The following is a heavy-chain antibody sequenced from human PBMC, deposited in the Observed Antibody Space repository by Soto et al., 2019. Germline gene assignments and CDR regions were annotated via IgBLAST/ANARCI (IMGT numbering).Heavy chain of an antibody. CDR1: GYGFTSYW. J-gene: IGHJ3*02. D-gene: IGHD5-12*01. Sequence: PGESLKISCKGSGYGFTSYWIGWVRQMPGKGLEWMGIIYPGDSDTRYSPSFQRQVTISADKSISTAYLQWSSLKASDTAMYYCARHPRGRDGYNSPVWAFDIWGQGTMVTV. CDR3: ARHPRGRDGYNSPVWAFDI. CDR2: IYPGDSDT. V-gene: IGHV5-51*01.